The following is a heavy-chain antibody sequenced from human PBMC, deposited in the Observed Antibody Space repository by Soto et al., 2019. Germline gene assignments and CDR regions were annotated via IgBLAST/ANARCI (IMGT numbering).Heavy chain of an antibody. CDR1: GFTFITYA. CDR2: ISSSGDST. D-gene: IGHD2-2*01. J-gene: IGHJ5*02. Sequence: EAQLLESGGGLVQPGGSLRLSCAASGFTFITYAMSWVRQAPGKGLDWVSSISSSGDSTKYADSVKGRFTISRDNSKNTLYLQMNNLRAADTALYFCAKNVYCSGTKCYAPFDPWGQGTLVTVSS. CDR3: AKNVYCSGTKCYAPFDP. V-gene: IGHV3-23*01.